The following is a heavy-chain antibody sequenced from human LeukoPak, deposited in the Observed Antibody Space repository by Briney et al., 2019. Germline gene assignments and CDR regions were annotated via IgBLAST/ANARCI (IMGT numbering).Heavy chain of an antibody. J-gene: IGHJ4*02. CDR1: GVSISSSNSY. CDR2: IYYTGNT. V-gene: IGHV4-39*01. CDR3: ARQTGSGLFTLP. Sequence: PSETLSLTCTVSGVSISSSNSYRGWIRQPPGKGLECIGSIYYTGNTYYNASLKSRVTISIDTSNNQISLRLISVTATDTAMYYCARQTGSGLFTLPGGQGTLVTVSS. D-gene: IGHD3/OR15-3a*01.